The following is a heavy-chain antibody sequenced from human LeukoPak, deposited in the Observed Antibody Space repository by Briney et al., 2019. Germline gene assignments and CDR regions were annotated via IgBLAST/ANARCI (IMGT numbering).Heavy chain of an antibody. CDR3: AKDFWSGXQRHGTHSGAYFDY. J-gene: IGHJ4*02. Sequence: GGSLRLSCAASEFTFRSYGMHWVRQAPGKGLEWVAVIWYDGSDKLYADSVKGRFTISRDNSKNTLYLQMNNLRAEDPAVYYCAKDFWSGXQRHGTHSGAYFDYWGQGTLVAVSS. V-gene: IGHV3-33*06. CDR1: EFTFRSYG. D-gene: IGHD3-3*01. CDR2: IWYDGSDK.